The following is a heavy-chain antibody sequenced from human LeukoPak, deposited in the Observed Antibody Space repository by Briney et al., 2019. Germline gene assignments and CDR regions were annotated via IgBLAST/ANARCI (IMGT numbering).Heavy chain of an antibody. J-gene: IGHJ3*02. V-gene: IGHV4-59*01. Sequence: SETLSLTCTVSGGSISSYYWSWIRQPPGKGLEWIGYIYYSGSTNYNPSLKSRVTISVDTSKNQFSLKLSSVTAADTAVYYCARDGLGYGSGSYYPLWAFDIWGQGTMVTVSS. CDR2: IYYSGST. CDR3: ARDGLGYGSGSYYPLWAFDI. D-gene: IGHD3-10*01. CDR1: GGSISSYY.